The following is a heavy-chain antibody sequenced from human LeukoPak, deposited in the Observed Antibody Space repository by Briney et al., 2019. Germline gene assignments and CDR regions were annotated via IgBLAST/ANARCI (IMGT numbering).Heavy chain of an antibody. V-gene: IGHV3-33*06. CDR3: AKAIVRVGYFDY. D-gene: IGHD2-15*01. J-gene: IGHJ4*02. Sequence: TGGSLRLSCAASGFTFSSYGMHWVRQAPGKGLEWVAVVWYDGSKKYSADSVKGRITISRDDSKNTLYLQMNSLRAEDTAVYYCAKAIVRVGYFDYWGQGTLVTVSS. CDR1: GFTFSSYG. CDR2: VWYDGSKK.